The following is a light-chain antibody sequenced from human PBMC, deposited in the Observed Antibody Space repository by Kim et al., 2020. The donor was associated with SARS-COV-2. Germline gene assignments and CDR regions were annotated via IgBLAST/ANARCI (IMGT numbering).Light chain of an antibody. CDR3: SSYTSGSTLV. Sequence: TIACTGTSSDVGGYNYVSWYQQHPDKAPKLMIYGVSNRPSGVSIRCSGSKSGNTASLTISGLQAEDEADYYCSSYTSGSTLVFGGGTQLTVL. V-gene: IGLV2-14*03. CDR1: SSDVGGYNY. CDR2: GVS. J-gene: IGLJ2*01.